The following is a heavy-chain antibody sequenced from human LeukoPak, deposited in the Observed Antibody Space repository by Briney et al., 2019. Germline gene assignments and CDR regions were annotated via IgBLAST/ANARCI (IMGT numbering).Heavy chain of an antibody. CDR3: SLARSEYHYGMDV. Sequence: SQTLSLTCAISGDSVSSISVAWNWIRQSLSRGLEWLGRTYYRSKWYYEYAVSVKSRLNISPDTSKNQFSLQLTSVTPEDTAVYYCSLARSEYHYGMDVWGQGTTVTVSS. CDR2: TYYRSKWYY. V-gene: IGHV6-1*01. CDR1: GDSVSSISVA. J-gene: IGHJ6*02.